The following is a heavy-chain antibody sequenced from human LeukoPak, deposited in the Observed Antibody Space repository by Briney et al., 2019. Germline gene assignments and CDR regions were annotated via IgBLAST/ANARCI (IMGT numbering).Heavy chain of an antibody. D-gene: IGHD3-3*01. Sequence: SVKVSCKASGGTFSSYAISWVRQAPGQGLEWMGGIIPIFGTANYAQKFQGRVTITADESTSTAYMELSSLRSEDTAVYYCARGLPSIWSSDNWFDPWGQGTLVTVSS. J-gene: IGHJ5*02. V-gene: IGHV1-69*01. CDR3: ARGLPSIWSSDNWFDP. CDR2: IIPIFGTA. CDR1: GGTFSSYA.